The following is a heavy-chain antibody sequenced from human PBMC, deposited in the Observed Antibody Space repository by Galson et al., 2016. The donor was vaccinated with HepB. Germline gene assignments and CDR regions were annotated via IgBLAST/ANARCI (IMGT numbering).Heavy chain of an antibody. CDR1: GFSLSTTGVR. J-gene: IGHJ4*02. Sequence: PALVKPTQTLTLTCSLSGFSLSTTGVRVGWVRQAPGRALEWLALMYWDDDKRFSPSLGSRLTITTDAFKNQAVLTLTNTAPADTATSFCVYSPPGRGFSYGYSDYCGQGILVTVSS. D-gene: IGHD5-18*01. V-gene: IGHV2-5*02. CDR3: VYSPPGRGFSYGYSDY. CDR2: MYWDDDK.